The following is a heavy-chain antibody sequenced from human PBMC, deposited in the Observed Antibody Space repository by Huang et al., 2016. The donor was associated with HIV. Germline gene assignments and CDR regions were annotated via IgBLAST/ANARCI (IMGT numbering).Heavy chain of an antibody. V-gene: IGHV1-46*01. CDR3: ARDRDFYDSSGYCGFNYFDY. Sequence: QVQLVQSGAEVKKPGASVKVSCKASGYAFTSYYMHWVRQAPGQGLEWMGIINPSDGSTSYAQKFQGRVTTTRDTSTNTVFMELSSLRSEDTAVYYCARDRDFYDSSGYCGFNYFDYWGQGTLVTVSS. CDR2: INPSDGST. J-gene: IGHJ4*02. D-gene: IGHD3-22*01. CDR1: GYAFTSYY.